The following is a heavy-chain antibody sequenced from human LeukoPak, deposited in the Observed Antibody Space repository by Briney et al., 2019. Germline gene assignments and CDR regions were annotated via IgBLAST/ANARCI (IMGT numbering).Heavy chain of an antibody. CDR3: ARGYDFWSGYDY. CDR1: GGSISSYY. D-gene: IGHD3-3*01. J-gene: IGHJ4*02. Sequence: KPSETLSLTCTVSGGSISSYYWSWIRQPPGKGLEWIGYIYYSGSTNYNPSLKSRVTISVDTSKNQFSLKLSSVTAADTAVYYCARGYDFWSGYDYSGQGTLVTVSS. CDR2: IYYSGST. V-gene: IGHV4-59*01.